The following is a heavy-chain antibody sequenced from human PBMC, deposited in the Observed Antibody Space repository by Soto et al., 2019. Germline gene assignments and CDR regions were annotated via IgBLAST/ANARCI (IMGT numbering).Heavy chain of an antibody. D-gene: IGHD2-2*02. V-gene: IGHV3-33*06. Sequence: GGSLRLSCAVSGFNFSKFGMYWVRQAPGKGLEWVAVIWYDGSQKYYTDSVQGRFTIARDNSNNTLYLQMNSLRAEDTAVYYCAKEVWGLYTFGRPLDNWGHGTLVTVSS. CDR1: GFNFSKFG. CDR2: IWYDGSQK. J-gene: IGHJ4*01. CDR3: AKEVWGLYTFGRPLDN.